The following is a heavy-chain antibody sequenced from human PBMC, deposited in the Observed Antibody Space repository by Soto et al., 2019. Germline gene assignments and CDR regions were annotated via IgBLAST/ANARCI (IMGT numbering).Heavy chain of an antibody. D-gene: IGHD2-2*01. CDR2: ILPVSGVP. V-gene: IGHV1-69*01. CDR3: ARDSCTATLDF. Sequence: QVQLVQSGAEVKQPGSSVKVSCTISGGTFDSFTISWVRQAPAQGFEWIGGILPVSGVPMYSRHFQGRIPITADASTRTAYMDLSGLKFEDTAVYFCARDSCTATLDFWCQGTRLSVSS. J-gene: IGHJ4*02. CDR1: GGTFDSFT.